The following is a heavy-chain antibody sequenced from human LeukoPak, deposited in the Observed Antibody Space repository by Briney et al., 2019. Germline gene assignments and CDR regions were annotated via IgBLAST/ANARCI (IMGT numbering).Heavy chain of an antibody. CDR2: IGGTSKSI. CDR3: AREGRQWLAEAFDI. J-gene: IGHJ3*02. V-gene: IGHV3-21*01. Sequence: GGSLRLSCAASGFTFGTYAMSWVRQGPGKGLEWVSSIGGTSKSIYYAASVRGRFTISRDNAKNSLYLQMNSLRAEDTALYYCAREGRQWLAEAFDIWGLGTMVTVSS. D-gene: IGHD6-19*01. CDR1: GFTFGTYA.